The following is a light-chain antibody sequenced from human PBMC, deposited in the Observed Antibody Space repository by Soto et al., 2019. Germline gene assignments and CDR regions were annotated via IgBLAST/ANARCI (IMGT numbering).Light chain of an antibody. CDR2: KAS. V-gene: IGKV1-5*03. CDR3: QPYNSYSRT. CDR1: QTISSW. J-gene: IGKJ1*01. Sequence: DIQMTQSPSTLSGSVGDRVTITCRASQTISSWLAWYQQKPGKAPKLLIYKASTLETGVPSRFSGSGSETEFTLTISSLQPDDSATYYCQPYNSYSRTFGQGTKVEIK.